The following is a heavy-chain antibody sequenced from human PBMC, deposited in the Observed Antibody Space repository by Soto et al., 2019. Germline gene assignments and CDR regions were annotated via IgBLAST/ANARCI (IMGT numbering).Heavy chain of an antibody. CDR1: GGSISSSYW. J-gene: IGHJ4*02. CDR3: VSSLNYDFWRDGGRHFYFDY. CDR2: IYHGGTT. D-gene: IGHD3-3*01. V-gene: IGHV4-4*02. Sequence: QVQLQESGPGLVKPSGTLSLTCAVSGGSISSSYWWNWVRQTPRGGLEWIGKIYHGGTTNYNPSLKNRVPISVDKSKNQFSLKLTSVTAADTAVYSCVSSLNYDFWRDGGRHFYFDYWGRGILATVSS.